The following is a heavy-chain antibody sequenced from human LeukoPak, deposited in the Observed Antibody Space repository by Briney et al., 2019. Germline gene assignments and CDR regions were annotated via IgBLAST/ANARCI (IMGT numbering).Heavy chain of an antibody. J-gene: IGHJ4*02. CDR1: GGSINSYY. Sequence: SETLSLTCTVSGGSINSYYWSWIRQPAGKGLDWVGRLYTSGNTNYNPSLRSRITMSVDTSKNQFSLKLASVTAADTAVYYCAGMVTFQTNFDFWGQGTLVTVSS. D-gene: IGHD2-21*02. CDR3: AGMVTFQTNFDF. CDR2: LYTSGNT. V-gene: IGHV4-4*07.